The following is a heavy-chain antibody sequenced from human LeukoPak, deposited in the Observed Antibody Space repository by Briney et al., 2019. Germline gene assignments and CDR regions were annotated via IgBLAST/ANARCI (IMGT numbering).Heavy chain of an antibody. V-gene: IGHV1-18*01. CDR3: ASGDSSGWYFLLTY. J-gene: IGHJ4*02. CDR2: ISAYNGNT. CDR1: GYTFTSYG. D-gene: IGHD6-19*01. Sequence: ASVKVSCKASGYTFTSYGISWVRQAPGQGLEWMGWISAYNGNTNYAQKLQGRVTMTTDTSTSTAYMELRSLRSDDTAVYYCASGDSSGWYFLLTYWGQGTLVTVSS.